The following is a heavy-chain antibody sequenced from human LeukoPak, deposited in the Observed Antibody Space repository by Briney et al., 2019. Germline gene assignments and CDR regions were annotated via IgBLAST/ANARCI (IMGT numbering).Heavy chain of an antibody. D-gene: IGHD1-26*01. CDR2: INPNSGDT. V-gene: IGHV1-2*02. CDR3: ATARGSYGTPA. CDR1: GYTFTGYY. J-gene: IGHJ5*02. Sequence: ASVKVSCKASGYTFTGYYMHWVRQAPGQGLEWMGWINPNSGDTNYSQKFQGRVSMTRDTSINTAYMELSRLTSDDTAVYYCATARGSYGTPAWGQGTLVTVSS.